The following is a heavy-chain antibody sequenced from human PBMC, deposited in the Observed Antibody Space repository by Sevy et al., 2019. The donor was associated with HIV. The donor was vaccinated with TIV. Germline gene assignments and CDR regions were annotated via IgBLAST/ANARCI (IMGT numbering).Heavy chain of an antibody. D-gene: IGHD6-13*01. CDR2: ISGSGGST. CDR1: GFTFSSYA. V-gene: IGHV3-23*01. CDR3: AKDGAAAGLYYYYGMDV. J-gene: IGHJ6*02. Sequence: GGSLRLSCAASGFTFSSYAMSWVRQAPGKGLEWVSAISGSGGSTYYADSVKGRFTISRDNSKNTLYLQMNSLGAEDTAVYYCAKDGAAAGLYYYYGMDVWGQGTTVTVSS.